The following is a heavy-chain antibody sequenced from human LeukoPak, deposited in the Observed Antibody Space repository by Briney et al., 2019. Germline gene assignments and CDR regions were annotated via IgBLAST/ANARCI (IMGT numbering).Heavy chain of an antibody. CDR2: MSTSGT. D-gene: IGHD6-19*01. V-gene: IGHV4-4*07. CDR3: ARGDGSGWYSNWYFDL. J-gene: IGHJ2*01. CDR1: GGSISKYY. Sequence: SETLSLTCIVSGGSISKYYWNWIRQPAGKGLEWIGRMSTSGTNYNPSLKSRVTISVDTSKNQFSLKLSSVTAADTAVYYCARGDGSGWYSNWYFDLWGRGTLVTVSS.